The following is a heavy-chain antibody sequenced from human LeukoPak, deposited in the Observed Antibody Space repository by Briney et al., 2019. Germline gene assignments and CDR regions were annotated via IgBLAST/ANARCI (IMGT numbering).Heavy chain of an antibody. D-gene: IGHD1-14*01. V-gene: IGHV4-34*01. Sequence: PSETLSLTCAVYGGSFSGYYWSWIRQPPGKGLEWIGEINHSGSTNYNPSLKSRVTISVDTSKNQFSLKLSSVTAADTAVYYCARDAGITNYYYYYMDVWGKGTTVTISS. CDR1: GGSFSGYY. CDR3: ARDAGITNYYYYYMDV. J-gene: IGHJ6*03. CDR2: INHSGST.